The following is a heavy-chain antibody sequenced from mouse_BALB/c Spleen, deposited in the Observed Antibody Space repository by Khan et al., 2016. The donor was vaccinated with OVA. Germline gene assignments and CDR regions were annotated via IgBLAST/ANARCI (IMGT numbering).Heavy chain of an antibody. CDR1: GYSITSDYA. CDR2: ISYSGST. CDR3: ALRSY. V-gene: IGHV3-2*02. Sequence: VQLQQSGPGLVKPSQSLSLTCTVTGYSITSDYAWNWIRQFPGNKLEWMGYISYSGSTSYNPSLKSRISITRATSTNQFFLQLNSVTAEDTATYYCALRSYWGQGTLVTVSA. D-gene: IGHD1-1*01. J-gene: IGHJ3*01.